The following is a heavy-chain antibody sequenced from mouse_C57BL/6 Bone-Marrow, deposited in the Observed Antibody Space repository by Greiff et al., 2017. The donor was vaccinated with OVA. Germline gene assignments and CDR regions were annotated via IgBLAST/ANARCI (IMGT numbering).Heavy chain of an antibody. V-gene: IGHV2-9-1*01. CDR3: ARNSLNWVYAMDY. J-gene: IGHJ4*01. CDR1: GFSLTSYA. Sequence: VKLMESGPGLVAPSQSLSITCTVSGFSLTSYAISWVRQPPGKGLEWLGVIWTGGGTNYNSALKSRLSISKDNSKSQVFLKMNSLQTDDTARYYCARNSLNWVYAMDYWGQGTSVTVSS. CDR2: IWTGGGT. D-gene: IGHD4-1*02.